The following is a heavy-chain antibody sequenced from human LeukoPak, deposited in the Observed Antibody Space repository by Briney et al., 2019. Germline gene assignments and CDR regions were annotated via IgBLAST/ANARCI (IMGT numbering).Heavy chain of an antibody. D-gene: IGHD1-26*01. V-gene: IGHV4-38-2*02. J-gene: IGHJ4*02. Sequence: SETLSLTCTVSGYSISSGYYWGWIRQPPGKGLEWIGSIYHSGSTYYNPSLKSRVTISVDTSKNQFSLKLSSVTAADTAVYYCARGDFFGGSYDGFDYWGQGTLVTVSS. CDR3: ARGDFFGGSYDGFDY. CDR1: GYSISSGYY. CDR2: IYHSGST.